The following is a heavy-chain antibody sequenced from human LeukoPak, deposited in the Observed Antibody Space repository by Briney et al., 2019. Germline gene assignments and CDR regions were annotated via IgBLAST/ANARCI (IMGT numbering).Heavy chain of an antibody. J-gene: IGHJ4*02. CDR2: INHSGSS. V-gene: IGHV4-34*01. CDR1: GGSFSGYY. CDR3: ARGPSITIFFDY. D-gene: IGHD3-9*01. Sequence: SETLSLTCAVYGGSFSGYYWSWIRQPPGKGLEWIGEINHSGSSSYNPSLKSRVTISVDTSKNQFSLKLSSVTAADTAVYYCARGPSITIFFDYWGQGTLVTVSS.